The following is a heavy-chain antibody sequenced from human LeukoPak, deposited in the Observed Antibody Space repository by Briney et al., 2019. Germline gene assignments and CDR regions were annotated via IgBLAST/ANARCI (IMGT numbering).Heavy chain of an antibody. V-gene: IGHV3-23*01. Sequence: GGSLRLSCAASGFTFSSYAMSWVRQAPGKGLEWVSAISGSGGSTYYAHSVKGRFTISRDNSKNTLYLQMNSLRAEDTAVYYCAKFSPGYSGYDSEFDYWGQGTLVTVSS. D-gene: IGHD5-12*01. CDR1: GFTFSSYA. CDR2: ISGSGGST. J-gene: IGHJ4*02. CDR3: AKFSPGYSGYDSEFDY.